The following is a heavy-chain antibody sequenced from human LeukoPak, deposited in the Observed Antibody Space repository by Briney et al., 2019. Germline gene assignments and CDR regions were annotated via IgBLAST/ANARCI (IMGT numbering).Heavy chain of an antibody. V-gene: IGHV1-18*01. CDR2: ISTYNGNT. CDR1: GYTFTSYD. J-gene: IGHJ4*02. CDR3: ARGGTYHDY. D-gene: IGHD1-26*01. Sequence: ASVKVSCKASGYTFTSYDTSWVRQAPGQGLEWMGWISTYNGNTNYPQKFQGRVSMTTDTSTSSVYMELRTLRSDDTAVYYCARGGTYHDYWGQGTLVTVSS.